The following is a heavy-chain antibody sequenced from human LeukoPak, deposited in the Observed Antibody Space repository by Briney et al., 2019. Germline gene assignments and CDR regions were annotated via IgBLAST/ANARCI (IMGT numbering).Heavy chain of an antibody. CDR3: ARVVAARPYYYYMDA. V-gene: IGHV4-34*01. Sequence: SETLSLTCAVYGGFFSGYYWSWIRQPPGKGLEWIGEINHSGSTNYNPSLKSRVTISVDTSKNQFSLKLSSVTAADTAVYYCARVVAARPYYYYMDAWGKGTTVTVSS. J-gene: IGHJ6*03. CDR1: GGFFSGYY. D-gene: IGHD6-6*01. CDR2: INHSGST.